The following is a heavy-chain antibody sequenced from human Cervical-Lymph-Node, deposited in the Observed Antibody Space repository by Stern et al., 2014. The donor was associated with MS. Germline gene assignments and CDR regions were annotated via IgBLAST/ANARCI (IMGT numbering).Heavy chain of an antibody. J-gene: IGHJ4*02. D-gene: IGHD3-3*01. V-gene: IGHV3-21*01. Sequence: EVHLVESGGGLVKPGGSLRLSCAASGFTFSSYSMNWVRQAPGKGLEWVSSISSSSSYIYYADSVKGRFTISRDNAKNSLYLQMNSLRAEDTAVYYCARNLPTYYDFWGAPYYFDYWGQGTLVTVSS. CDR3: ARNLPTYYDFWGAPYYFDY. CDR2: ISSSSSYI. CDR1: GFTFSSYS.